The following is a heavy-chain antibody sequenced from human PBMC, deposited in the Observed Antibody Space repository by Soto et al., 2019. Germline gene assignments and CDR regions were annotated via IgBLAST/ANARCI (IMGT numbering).Heavy chain of an antibody. CDR3: ARKGPYYDFWSGYLNGPFDY. V-gene: IGHV3-11*01. Sequence: PGGSLRLSCAASGFTFSDYYMSWIRQAPGKGLEWVSYISSSGSTIYYADSVKGRFTISRDNAKNSLYLQMNSLRAEDTAVYYCARKGPYYDFWSGYLNGPFDYWGQGTLVTVSS. CDR2: ISSSGSTI. CDR1: GFTFSDYY. J-gene: IGHJ4*02. D-gene: IGHD3-3*01.